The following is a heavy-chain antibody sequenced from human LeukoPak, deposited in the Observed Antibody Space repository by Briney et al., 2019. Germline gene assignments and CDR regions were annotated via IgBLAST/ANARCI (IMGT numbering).Heavy chain of an antibody. CDR3: ASWGGLAYWFDP. D-gene: IGHD3-16*01. V-gene: IGHV3-74*01. CDR2: INSDGSST. CDR1: GFTFSSYW. J-gene: IGHJ5*02. Sequence: GGSPRLSCAASGFTFSSYWMHWVRQAPGKGLVWVSRINSDGSSTSYADSVKGRFTISRDNAKNTLYLQMNSLRAEDTAVYYCASWGGLAYWFDPWGQGTLVTVSS.